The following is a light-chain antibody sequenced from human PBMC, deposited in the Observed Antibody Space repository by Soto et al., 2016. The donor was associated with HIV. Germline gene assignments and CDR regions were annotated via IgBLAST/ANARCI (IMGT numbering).Light chain of an antibody. Sequence: DIQMTQSPSSLSASVGDRVTITCRTSQTINKYVNWYQWKPGQAPELLIYGASTLQSGVPFRFSGSRSGTEFTLTINILQPEDFATYFCQQSYATPYTFGQGTKLEV. CDR3: QQSYATPYT. CDR2: GAS. V-gene: IGKV1-39*01. J-gene: IGKJ2*01. CDR1: QTINKY.